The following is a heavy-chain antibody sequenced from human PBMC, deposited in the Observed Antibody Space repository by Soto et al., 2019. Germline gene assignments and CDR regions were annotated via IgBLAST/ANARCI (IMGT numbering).Heavy chain of an antibody. J-gene: IGHJ5*02. V-gene: IGHV4-30-2*01. D-gene: IGHD3-3*01. CDR3: ARAPITIFGVVKDHVRWFDP. Sequence: PSETLSLTCAVSGGSISSGGYSWSWIRQPPGKGLEWIGYIYHSGSTYYNPSLKSRVTISVDRSKNQFSLKLSSVTAADTAVYYCARAPITIFGVVKDHVRWFDPWGQGTLVTVSS. CDR2: IYHSGST. CDR1: GGSISSGGYS.